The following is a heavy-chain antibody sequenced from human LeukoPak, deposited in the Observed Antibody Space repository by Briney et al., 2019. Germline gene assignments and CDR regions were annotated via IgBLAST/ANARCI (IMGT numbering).Heavy chain of an antibody. CDR2: ISSSGSTI. V-gene: IGHV3-11*04. J-gene: IGHJ4*02. CDR3: ARQAIAVAGTVGSYYFDY. CDR1: GFTFSDYY. D-gene: IGHD6-19*01. Sequence: GGSLRLSCAASGFTFSDYYMGWIRQAPGKGLEWVSYISSSGSTIYYADSVKGRFTISRDNAKNSLYLQMNSLRAEDTAVYYCARQAIAVAGTVGSYYFDYWGQGTLVTVSS.